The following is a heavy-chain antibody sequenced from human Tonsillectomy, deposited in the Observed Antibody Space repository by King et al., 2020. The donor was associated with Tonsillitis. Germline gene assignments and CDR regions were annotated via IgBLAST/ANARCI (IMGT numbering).Heavy chain of an antibody. J-gene: IGHJ6*02. V-gene: IGHV3-53*01. CDR1: GFTVSSNY. CDR3: ARDLPLVAGYYYKFGMDV. D-gene: IGHD6-19*01. Sequence: VQLVESGGGLIQPGGSLRLSCAASGFTVSSNYMSWVRQAPGKGLEWVSVIFGGGSTYYADSVKGRFTISRDNSKNTLYLQMNSLRAEDTAVYYCARDLPLVAGYYYKFGMDVWGQGTTVTVSS. CDR2: IFGGGST.